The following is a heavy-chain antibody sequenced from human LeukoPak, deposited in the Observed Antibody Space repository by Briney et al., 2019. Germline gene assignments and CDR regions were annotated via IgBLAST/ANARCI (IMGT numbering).Heavy chain of an antibody. Sequence: ASVKVSCKASGYTFTSYYMHWVRQAPGQGLERMGIINPSGGSTSYAQKFQGRVTMTRDMSTSTVYMELSSLRSEDTAVYYCARGRQLRFLEDYWGQGTLVTVSS. V-gene: IGHV1-46*01. CDR1: GYTFTSYY. CDR3: ARGRQLRFLEDY. D-gene: IGHD3-3*01. J-gene: IGHJ4*02. CDR2: INPSGGST.